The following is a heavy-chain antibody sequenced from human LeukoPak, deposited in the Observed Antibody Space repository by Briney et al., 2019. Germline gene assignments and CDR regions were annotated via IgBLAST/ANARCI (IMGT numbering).Heavy chain of an antibody. CDR1: GFTFNRYW. CDR2: IKQDGSEK. D-gene: IGHD6-13*01. J-gene: IGHJ2*01. Sequence: PEGSLRVSCAASGFTFNRYWMSWVRQGPGKGLEWVANIKQDGSEKNYVDSVKGRFTISRDNAKNSLYLQMNSLRAEDTAVYYCARDPISEVGTNFWYLDLWGRGTLVTVSS. CDR3: ARDPISEVGTNFWYLDL. V-gene: IGHV3-7*04.